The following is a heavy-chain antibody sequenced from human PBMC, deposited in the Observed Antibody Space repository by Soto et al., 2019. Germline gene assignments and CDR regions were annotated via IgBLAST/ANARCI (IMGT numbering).Heavy chain of an antibody. CDR2: INTGNGDT. Sequence: ASVKVSCKASGYTFTGYSIHWVLQAPGQRLEWMGWINTGNGDTKSSQNFQGRVTFTRDTSASTAYMELSSLRSEDTAVYYCAKDSSWADYWGQGTLVTVSS. D-gene: IGHD6-13*01. J-gene: IGHJ4*02. CDR3: AKDSSWADY. V-gene: IGHV1-3*04. CDR1: GYTFTGYS.